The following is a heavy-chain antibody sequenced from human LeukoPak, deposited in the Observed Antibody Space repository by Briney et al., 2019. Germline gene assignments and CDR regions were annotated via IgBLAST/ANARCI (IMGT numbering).Heavy chain of an antibody. D-gene: IGHD3-10*01. Sequence: SETLSLTCTVSGGSISSYYWSWIRQPPGKGLEGIGYIYYSGSTNYNPSLKSRVTISVDTSKNQFSLKLSSVTAADTAVYYCARPLWFGELDPSYGMDVWGQGTTVTVSS. J-gene: IGHJ6*02. CDR1: GGSISSYY. CDR3: ARPLWFGELDPSYGMDV. V-gene: IGHV4-59*08. CDR2: IYYSGST.